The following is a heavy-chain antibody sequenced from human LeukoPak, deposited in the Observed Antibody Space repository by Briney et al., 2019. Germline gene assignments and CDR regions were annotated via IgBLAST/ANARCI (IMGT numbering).Heavy chain of an antibody. V-gene: IGHV3-74*01. Sequence: GGSLRLSCSASGFTLSNYWMHWVRQAPGKGLVWVSRINTDGSSTNYADSVKGRFTVSRDNAKNTLYLQMNSLRAEDTAVYYCARAGARLRPLSDYWGQGTLVTVSS. J-gene: IGHJ4*02. CDR2: INTDGSST. CDR1: GFTLSNYW. D-gene: IGHD2-15*01. CDR3: ARAGARLRPLSDY.